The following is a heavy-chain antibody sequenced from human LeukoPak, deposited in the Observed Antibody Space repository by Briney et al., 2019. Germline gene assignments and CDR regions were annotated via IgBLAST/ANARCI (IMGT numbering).Heavy chain of an antibody. Sequence: GGSLRLSCAASGFTFSAYSMNWVRQAPGKGLEWVSYISSSTSNIHYADSVKGRFTISRDTGKNSLYLQMNSLRAEDTAVYYCARLASGSYPNYFGYWGQGVLVTVSS. V-gene: IGHV3-48*01. CDR3: ARLASGSYPNYFGY. CDR2: ISSSTSNI. CDR1: GFTFSAYS. D-gene: IGHD1-26*01. J-gene: IGHJ4*02.